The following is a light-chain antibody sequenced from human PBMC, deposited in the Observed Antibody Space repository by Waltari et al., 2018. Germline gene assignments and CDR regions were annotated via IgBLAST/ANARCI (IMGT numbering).Light chain of an antibody. CDR3: TAYAGSHNWV. J-gene: IGLJ2*01. V-gene: IGLV2-8*01. CDR2: EVN. Sequence: QSALTQPPSASGSPGQSVTISCTGTSSDVGGYNYVSWYQHHPGKAPKLMISEVNKRPSGAPARFSGSKSGNTASLTVSGLQADDEADYYCTAYAGSHNWVFGGGTKLTVL. CDR1: SSDVGGYNY.